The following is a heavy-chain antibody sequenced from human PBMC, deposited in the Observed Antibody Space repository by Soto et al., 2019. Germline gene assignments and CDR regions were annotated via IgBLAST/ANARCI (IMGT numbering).Heavy chain of an antibody. CDR3: ARDSKYCRSGSCIIRFRGYYYMDV. Sequence: EVQLVESGGGLVQPGGSLRLSCAASGFTFSSYWMSWVRQAPGKGLEWVANIKQDGSAKYYVDSVKGRFTISRDNAKNSRDATMHSLRPEDTAVYYCARDSKYCRSGSCIIRFRGYYYMDVWGKGTTVTVSS. D-gene: IGHD2-15*01. J-gene: IGHJ6*03. CDR2: IKQDGSAK. V-gene: IGHV3-7*01. CDR1: GFTFSSYW.